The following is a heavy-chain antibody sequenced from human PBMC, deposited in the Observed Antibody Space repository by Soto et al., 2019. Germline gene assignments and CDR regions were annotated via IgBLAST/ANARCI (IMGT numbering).Heavy chain of an antibody. J-gene: IGHJ4*02. CDR3: ARVDPRGVAVVRDY. Sequence: ASVKVSCKASGNTFASHGFSWVRQAPGQGLEWMGWISGFNGQTNYALKFQGRVTLTTDTSTSTAYMELRSLRSDDPAVYFCARVDPRGVAVVRDYWGQGTLVTVSS. CDR1: GNTFASHG. CDR2: ISGFNGQT. V-gene: IGHV1-18*01. D-gene: IGHD3-10*01.